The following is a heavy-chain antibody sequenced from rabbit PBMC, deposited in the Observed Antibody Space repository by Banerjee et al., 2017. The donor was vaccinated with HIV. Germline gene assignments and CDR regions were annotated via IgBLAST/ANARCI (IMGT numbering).Heavy chain of an antibody. J-gene: IGHJ4*01. Sequence: QEQLEESGGDLVKPEGSLTLTCTASGFSFSNKYVMCWVSQASGKGLEWIVCINTSSGNTIKANCTKGRFTIPKTSSTTVTLQKTSLTASDTATYLLSRDLAGGIGCNFYLCGQGSLVTVS. V-gene: IGHV1S45*01. CDR2: INTSSGNT. D-gene: IGHD4-2*01. CDR1: GFSFSNKYV. CDR3: SRDLAGGIGCNFYL.